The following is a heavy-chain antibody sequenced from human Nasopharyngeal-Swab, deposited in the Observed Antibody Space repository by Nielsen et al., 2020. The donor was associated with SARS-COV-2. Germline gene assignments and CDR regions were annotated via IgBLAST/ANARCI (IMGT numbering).Heavy chain of an antibody. CDR1: GFTFSSYG. D-gene: IGHD4-11*01. V-gene: IGHV3-33*01. Sequence: GGSLRLSCAASGFTFSSYGMHWVRQAPGKGLEWVAVIWYDGSNKYYADSVKGRFTISRDNSKNTLYLQMNSLRAEDTAVYYCARDRRFARNYYFDYWGQGTLVIVSS. CDR2: IWYDGSNK. CDR3: ARDRRFARNYYFDY. J-gene: IGHJ4*02.